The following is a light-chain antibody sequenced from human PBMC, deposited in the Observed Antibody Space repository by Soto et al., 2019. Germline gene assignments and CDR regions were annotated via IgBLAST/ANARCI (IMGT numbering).Light chain of an antibody. CDR3: QSYDSSLRGHV. CDR2: GNN. CDR1: SSNIEAAYD. Sequence: QSVLTQPPSVSGAPGQRVTISCTGSSSNIEAAYDVHWYQHLPGTAPKLLIYGNNNRPSGVPDRFSGSKSGASASLAITGLQAEGEADYYCQSYDSSLRGHVFGTGTKVTVL. V-gene: IGLV1-40*01. J-gene: IGLJ1*01.